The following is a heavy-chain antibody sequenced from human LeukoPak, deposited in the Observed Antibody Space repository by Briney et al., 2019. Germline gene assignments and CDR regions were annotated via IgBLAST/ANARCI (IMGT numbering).Heavy chain of an antibody. Sequence: SQSLSLTCGISGDGVSSNSGAWNWIRQSPSRGLDWLGRTYYRSKWYNDYAVSVKSRVTINPDTSKNQFSLQLNSVTPEDTAVYYCASGAAARGMDVWGQGTTVTISS. D-gene: IGHD6-6*01. J-gene: IGHJ6*02. CDR3: ASGAAARGMDV. CDR2: TYYRSKWYN. V-gene: IGHV6-1*01. CDR1: GDGVSSNSGA.